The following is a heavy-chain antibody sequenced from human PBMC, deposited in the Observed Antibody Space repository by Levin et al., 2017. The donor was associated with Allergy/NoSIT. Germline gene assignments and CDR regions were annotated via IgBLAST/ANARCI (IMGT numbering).Heavy chain of an antibody. CDR2: IRSKAYGGTT. J-gene: IGHJ4*02. CDR3: TRGAHKLFDY. Sequence: GESLKISCTASGFTFGDYAMSWFRQAPGKGLEWVGFIRSKAYGGTTEYAASVKGRFTISRDDSKSFAYLQMNSLKSEDTAVYYCTRGAHKLFDYWGQGTLVTVSS. V-gene: IGHV3-49*03. CDR1: GFTFGDYA. D-gene: IGHD2-15*01.